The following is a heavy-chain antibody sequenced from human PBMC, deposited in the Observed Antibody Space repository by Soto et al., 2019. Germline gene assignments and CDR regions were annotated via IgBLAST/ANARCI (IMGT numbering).Heavy chain of an antibody. J-gene: IGHJ4*02. CDR2: INHSGST. CDR3: ARDKITGLFDY. D-gene: IGHD2-8*02. V-gene: IGHV4-34*01. CDR1: GGSFSGYY. Sequence: QVQLQQWGAGLLKPSETLSLTCAVYGGSFSGYYWTWIRQPPGTGLEWIGAINHSGSTNYNPSLKSRVTISVDTSKNQFSLKLTSVTAADTAVYYWARDKITGLFDYWGQGTLVTVSS.